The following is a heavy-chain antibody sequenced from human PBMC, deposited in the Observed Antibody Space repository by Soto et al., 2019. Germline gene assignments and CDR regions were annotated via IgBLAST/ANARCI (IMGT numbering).Heavy chain of an antibody. CDR3: ARDAPYYGSGSYYSWFDP. J-gene: IGHJ5*02. CDR1: GFTFSSYA. CDR2: ISYDGSNK. D-gene: IGHD3-10*01. Sequence: GGSLRLSCAASGFTFSSYAMHWVRQAPGKGLEWVAVISYDGSNKYYADSVKGRFTISRDNSKNTLYLQMNSLRAEDTAVYYCARDAPYYGSGSYYSWFDPWGQGTLVTVSS. V-gene: IGHV3-30-3*01.